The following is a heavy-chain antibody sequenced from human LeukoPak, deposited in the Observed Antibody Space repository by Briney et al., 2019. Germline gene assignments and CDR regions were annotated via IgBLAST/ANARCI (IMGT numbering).Heavy chain of an antibody. CDR1: GGSFSGYY. D-gene: IGHD5-24*01. CDR3: AREDGMQHAFDI. J-gene: IGHJ3*02. Sequence: SETLSLTCAVYGGSFSGYYWSWIRQPPGKGLEWIGEINHSGSTNYNPSLKSRVTISVDTSKNQFSLKLSSVTAADTAVYYCAREDGMQHAFDIWGQGTMVTVSS. V-gene: IGHV4-34*01. CDR2: INHSGST.